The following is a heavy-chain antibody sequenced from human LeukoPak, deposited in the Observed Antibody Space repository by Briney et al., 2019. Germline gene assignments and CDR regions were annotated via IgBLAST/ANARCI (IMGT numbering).Heavy chain of an antibody. CDR3: ARAGRVYSNYGYFDY. J-gene: IGHJ4*02. Sequence: SETLSLTCTVSGGSISSYYWSWFRQPPGKGLEWIGYIYYSGSTNYNPSLKSRVTITVDTSKNQFSLKLSSVTAADTAVYYCARAGRVYSNYGYFDYWGQGTLVTVSS. V-gene: IGHV4-59*01. CDR1: GGSISSYY. D-gene: IGHD4-11*01. CDR2: IYYSGST.